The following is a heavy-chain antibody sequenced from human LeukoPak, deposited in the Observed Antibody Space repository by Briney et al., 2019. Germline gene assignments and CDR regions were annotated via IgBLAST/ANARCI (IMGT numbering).Heavy chain of an antibody. D-gene: IGHD2-2*02. J-gene: IGHJ4*02. CDR1: GFTFDDYA. Sequence: GGSLRLSCAASGFTFDDYAMHWVRQAPGKGLEGVSLISWDGGSTYYADSVKGRFTISRDNSKNSLYLQMNSLRAEDTALYYCAKDMRPAAIFYFDYWGQGTLVTVSS. V-gene: IGHV3-43D*04. CDR2: ISWDGGST. CDR3: AKDMRPAAIFYFDY.